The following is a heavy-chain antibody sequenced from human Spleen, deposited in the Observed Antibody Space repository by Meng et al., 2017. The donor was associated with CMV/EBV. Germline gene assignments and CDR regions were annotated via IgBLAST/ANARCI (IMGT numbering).Heavy chain of an antibody. D-gene: IGHD3-10*01. V-gene: IGHV3-72*01. Sequence: LSLTCAASGFTFSDHYMDWVRQAPGKGLEWVGRTRNKANSYTTEYAASVKGRFTISRDDSKNSLFLQMNSLKTEDTADYYCARVRFGELSIFDYWGQGALVTVSS. CDR2: TRNKANSYTT. CDR1: GFTFSDHY. CDR3: ARVRFGELSIFDY. J-gene: IGHJ4*02.